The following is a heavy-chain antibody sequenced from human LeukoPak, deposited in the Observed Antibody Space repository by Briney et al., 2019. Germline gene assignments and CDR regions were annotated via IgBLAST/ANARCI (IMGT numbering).Heavy chain of an antibody. Sequence: GGSLRLSCAASGFTFSSYAMSWVRQAPGKGLEWVSAISGSGGSTYYADSVKGRFTISGDNSKNTLYLQMNSLRAEDTAVYYCAKEMITMVRGAYGDAFDIWGQGTMVTVSS. CDR3: AKEMITMVRGAYGDAFDI. CDR2: ISGSGGST. CDR1: GFTFSSYA. V-gene: IGHV3-23*01. D-gene: IGHD3-10*01. J-gene: IGHJ3*02.